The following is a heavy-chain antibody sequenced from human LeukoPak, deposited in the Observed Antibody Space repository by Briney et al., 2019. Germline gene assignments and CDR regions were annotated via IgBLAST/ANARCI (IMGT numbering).Heavy chain of an antibody. CDR3: AKDHYYGDYAPYYYGMDV. CDR2: ISYDGSNK. Sequence: GGSLRLSCAATGFTFSSYGMHWVRQAPGKGLEWVAFISYDGSNKYYADSVKGRFTISRDNSKNTLYLQMNSLRAEDTAVYYCAKDHYYGDYAPYYYGMDVWGQGTTVTVSS. V-gene: IGHV3-30*18. D-gene: IGHD4-17*01. J-gene: IGHJ6*02. CDR1: GFTFSSYG.